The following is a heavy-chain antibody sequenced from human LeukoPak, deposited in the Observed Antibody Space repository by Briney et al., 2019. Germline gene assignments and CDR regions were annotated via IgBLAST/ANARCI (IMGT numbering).Heavy chain of an antibody. Sequence: SETLSLTCTVSGGSISSYYWSWIRQPPGKGLGWIGNIYYSGSTNYNPSLKSRVTISVDTSKNQFSLKLSSVTAADTAVYYCARRRWYSSGDNWFDPWGQGALVTVSS. CDR1: GGSISSYY. CDR2: IYYSGST. D-gene: IGHD6-19*01. V-gene: IGHV4-59*08. CDR3: ARRRWYSSGDNWFDP. J-gene: IGHJ5*02.